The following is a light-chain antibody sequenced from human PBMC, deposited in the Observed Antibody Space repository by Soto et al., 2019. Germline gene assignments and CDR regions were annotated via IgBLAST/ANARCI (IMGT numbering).Light chain of an antibody. CDR2: DVS. CDR3: QKRVNGPT. Sequence: EIVLTQSPATLSLSPGERATLSCRASQSVSSYLSWYQQKPGQAPRLLIFDVSKRATGIPARFSGSGSGTDFPLTSSSLEPEDVAVYYCQKRVNGPTFGGGTKVEIK. J-gene: IGKJ4*01. CDR1: QSVSSY. V-gene: IGKV3-11*01.